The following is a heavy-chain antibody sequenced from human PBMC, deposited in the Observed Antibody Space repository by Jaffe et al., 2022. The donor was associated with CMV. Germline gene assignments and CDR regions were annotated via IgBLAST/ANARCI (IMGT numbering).Heavy chain of an antibody. J-gene: IGHJ3*02. D-gene: IGHD6-19*01. V-gene: IGHV4-59*01. CDR1: GGSISSYY. CDR3: ARDIAVAERGAFDI. CDR2: IYYSGST. Sequence: QVQLQESGPGLVKPSETLSLTCTVSGGSISSYYWSWIRQPPGKGLEWIGYIYYSGSTNYNPSLKSRVTISVDTSKNQFSLKLSSVTAADTAVYYCARDIAVAERGAFDIWGQGTMVTVSS.